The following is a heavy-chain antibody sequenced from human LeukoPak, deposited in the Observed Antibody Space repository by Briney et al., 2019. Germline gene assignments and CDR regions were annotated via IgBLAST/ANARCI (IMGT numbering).Heavy chain of an antibody. CDR1: GGSISSRTYY. CDR3: ARLYCGGDCYFNPYFDY. J-gene: IGHJ4*02. Sequence: SETLSLTCTVSGGSISSRTYYWGWVRQPPGKGLEWIGSIYYSGSTYYNPSLKSRVTISVDTSKSQFSLKLSSVTAADTAVYYCARLYCGGDCYFNPYFDYWGQGTLVTVSS. CDR2: IYYSGST. V-gene: IGHV4-39*01. D-gene: IGHD2-21*01.